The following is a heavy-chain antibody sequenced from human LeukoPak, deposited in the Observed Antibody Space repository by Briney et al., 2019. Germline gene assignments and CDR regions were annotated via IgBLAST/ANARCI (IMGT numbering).Heavy chain of an antibody. CDR1: GGTFSSYA. V-gene: IGHV1-69*13. Sequence: SVKVSCKASGGTFSSYAISWVRQAPGQGLEWMGGTIPIFGTANYAQKFQGRVTITADESTSTAYMELSSLRSEDTAVYYCASIIAVAGTARDWGQGTLVTVSS. CDR3: ASIIAVAGTARD. CDR2: TIPIFGTA. D-gene: IGHD6-19*01. J-gene: IGHJ4*02.